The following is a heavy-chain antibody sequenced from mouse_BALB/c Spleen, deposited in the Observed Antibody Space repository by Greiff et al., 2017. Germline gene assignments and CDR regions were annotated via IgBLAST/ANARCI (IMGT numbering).Heavy chain of an antibody. Sequence: VQLVESGPGLVQPSQSLSITCTASGFSLTSYGVHWVRQSPGKGLEWLGVIWSGGSTDYNAAFISRLSISKDNSKSHVFFKMNRLQANDTAIYYCTRNWGASYGNSSYWYFDVWGAGTTVTVSS. CDR2: IWSGGST. D-gene: IGHD1-1*01. CDR3: TRNWGASYGNSSYWYFDV. CDR1: GFSLTSYG. V-gene: IGHV2-2*02. J-gene: IGHJ1*01.